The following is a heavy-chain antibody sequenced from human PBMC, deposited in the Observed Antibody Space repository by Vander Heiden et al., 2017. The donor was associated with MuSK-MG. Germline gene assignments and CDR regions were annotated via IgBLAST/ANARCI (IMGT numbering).Heavy chain of an antibody. Sequence: AASGFTFSSYGMHWVRQAPGKGLEWVAVIWYDGSNKYYADSVKGRVTISRDNSKNTLYLQMNSLRAEDTAVYYCARAMITFGGVIVIPGVSDAFDIWGQGTMVTVSS. V-gene: IGHV3-33*01. CDR2: IWYDGSNK. D-gene: IGHD3-16*02. J-gene: IGHJ3*02. CDR3: ARAMITFGGVIVIPGVSDAFDI. CDR1: GFTFSSYG.